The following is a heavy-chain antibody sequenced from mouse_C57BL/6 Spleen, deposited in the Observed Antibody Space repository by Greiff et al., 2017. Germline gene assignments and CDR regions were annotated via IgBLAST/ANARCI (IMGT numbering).Heavy chain of an antibody. V-gene: IGHV5-12*01. CDR3: ASEGDYDDYYAMDY. D-gene: IGHD2-4*01. J-gene: IGHJ4*01. Sequence: DVMLVESGGGLVQPGGSLKLSCAASGFTFSDYYMYWVRQTPEKRLEWVAYISNGGGSTYYPDTVKGRFTISRDNAKNTLYLQMSRLKSEDTAMYYCASEGDYDDYYAMDYWGQGTSVTVSS. CDR1: GFTFSDYY. CDR2: ISNGGGST.